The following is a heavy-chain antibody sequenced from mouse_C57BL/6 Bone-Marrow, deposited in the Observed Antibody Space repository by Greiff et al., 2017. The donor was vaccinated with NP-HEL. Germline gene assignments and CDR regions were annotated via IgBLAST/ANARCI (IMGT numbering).Heavy chain of an antibody. CDR3: ASDYGSSYVAWFAY. CDR2: IYPRSGNT. D-gene: IGHD1-1*01. CDR1: GYTFTSYG. J-gene: IGHJ3*01. V-gene: IGHV1-81*01. Sequence: QVQLKQSGAELARPGASVKLSCKASGYTFTSYGISWVKQRPGQGLEWIGEIYPRSGNTYYNEKFKGKATLTADKSSSTAYMELRSLTSEDSAVYFCASDYGSSYVAWFAYWGQGTLVTVSA.